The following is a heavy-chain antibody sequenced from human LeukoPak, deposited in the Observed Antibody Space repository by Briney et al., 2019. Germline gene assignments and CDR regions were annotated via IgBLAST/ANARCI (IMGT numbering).Heavy chain of an antibody. CDR1: GYTFTGYY. D-gene: IGHD2-15*01. J-gene: IGHJ4*02. Sequence: ASVKVSCKASGYTFTGYYIHWVRQAPGQGLEWMGWINPSGGSTSYAQKFQGRVTMTRDTSTSTVYMELSSLRSEDTAVYYCVQGYCSGGSCYHEEPLGYWGQGTLVTVSS. V-gene: IGHV1-46*01. CDR2: INPSGGST. CDR3: VQGYCSGGSCYHEEPLGY.